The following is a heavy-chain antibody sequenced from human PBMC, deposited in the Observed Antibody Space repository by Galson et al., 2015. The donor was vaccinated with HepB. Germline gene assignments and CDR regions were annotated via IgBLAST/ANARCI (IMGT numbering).Heavy chain of an antibody. Sequence: SLRLSCAASGFPFNNAWMTWVRQAPGMGLEWVGRIKSKTDGETTDYAAPAKGRFTISRDDSKNRLYLQMNNLKTEDTAVYYCTTDVYYSTYWSWLDPWGQGTLVTVSS. CDR3: TTDVYYSTYWSWLDP. D-gene: IGHD2-8*02. V-gene: IGHV3-15*01. J-gene: IGHJ5*02. CDR1: GFPFNNAW. CDR2: IKSKTDGETT.